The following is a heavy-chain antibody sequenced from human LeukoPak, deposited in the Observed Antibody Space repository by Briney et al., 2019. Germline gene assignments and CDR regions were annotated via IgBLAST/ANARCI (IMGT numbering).Heavy chain of an antibody. CDR1: GFTFSSYA. D-gene: IGHD5-18*01. CDR3: AKSRWDTAMASLDY. CDR2: ISGSGGST. J-gene: IGHJ4*02. Sequence: GGTLRLSCAASGFTFSSYAMSWVRQAPGKGLEWVSAISGSGGSTYYADSVKGRFTISRDNSKNTLYLQMNSLRAEDTAVYYCAKSRWDTAMASLDYWGQGTLVTVSS. V-gene: IGHV3-23*01.